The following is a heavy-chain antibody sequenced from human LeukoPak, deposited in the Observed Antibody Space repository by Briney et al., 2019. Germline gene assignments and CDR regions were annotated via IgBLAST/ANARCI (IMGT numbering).Heavy chain of an antibody. Sequence: PETLSLTCAVDGRSLSGYYWSWIRQPPGKGLEWIGEINHSGSTNYNPSLKSRVTISVDTSKNQFSLKLSSVTAADTAVYYCARPLLDGYKDFDYWGQGTLVTVSS. J-gene: IGHJ4*02. D-gene: IGHD5-24*01. CDR3: ARPLLDGYKDFDY. V-gene: IGHV4-34*01. CDR2: INHSGST. CDR1: GRSLSGYY.